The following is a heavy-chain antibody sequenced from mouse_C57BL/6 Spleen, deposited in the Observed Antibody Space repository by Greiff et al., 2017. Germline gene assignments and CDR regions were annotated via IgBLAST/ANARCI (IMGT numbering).Heavy chain of an antibody. V-gene: IGHV1-50*01. CDR1: GYTFTSYW. CDR2: IDPSDSYT. J-gene: IGHJ3*01. CDR3: ARRGYGSSYGWLAY. Sequence: QVQLQQPGAELVKPGASVKLSCKASGYTFTSYWMQWVKQRPGQGLAWIGEIDPSDSYTNYNQKFKGKATLTVDTSSSTASMQLSSLTSEEAAVYECARRGYGSSYGWLAYWGQGTLVNVSA. D-gene: IGHD1-1*01.